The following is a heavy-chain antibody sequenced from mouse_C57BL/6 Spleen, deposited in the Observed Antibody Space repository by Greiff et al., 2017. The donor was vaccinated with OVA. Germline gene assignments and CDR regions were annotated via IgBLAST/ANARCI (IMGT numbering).Heavy chain of an antibody. CDR3: ARAHGQSSYYAMDY. J-gene: IGHJ4*01. Sequence: QVQLKQSGAELVRPGTSVKMSCKASGYTFTNYWIGWAKQRPGHGLEWIGDIYPGGGYTNYNEKFKGKATLTADKSSSTAYMQFSSLTSEDSAIDYCARAHGQSSYYAMDYWGQGTSVTVSS. D-gene: IGHD1-2*01. CDR2: IYPGGGYT. CDR1: GYTFTNYW. V-gene: IGHV1-63*01.